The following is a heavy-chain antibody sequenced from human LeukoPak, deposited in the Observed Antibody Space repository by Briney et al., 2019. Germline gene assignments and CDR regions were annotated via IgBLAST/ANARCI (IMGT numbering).Heavy chain of an antibody. J-gene: IGHJ5*02. CDR3: ARESPRVGATTEELWFDP. Sequence: AASVRVSCKASGYTFTSYAMNWVRQAPGQGLEWMGWINTNTGNPTYAQGFTGRFVFSLDTSVSTAYLQISSLKAEDTAMYYCARESPRVGATTEELWFDPWGQGTLVTVPS. CDR2: INTNTGNP. D-gene: IGHD1-26*01. CDR1: GYTFTSYA. V-gene: IGHV7-4-1*02.